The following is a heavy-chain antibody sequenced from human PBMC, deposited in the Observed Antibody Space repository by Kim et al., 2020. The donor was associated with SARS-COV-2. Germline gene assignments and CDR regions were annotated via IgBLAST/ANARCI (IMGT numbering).Heavy chain of an antibody. CDR2: IWNDGSNK. CDR1: GFTFSSYD. CDR3: ARGTISGYYLRDYGMDV. J-gene: IGHJ6*02. Sequence: GGSLRLSCAASGFTFSSYDMHWVRQAPGKGVEWVAVIWNDGSNKYYADSVKGRFTISRDNSKNTLYLQMNSLRVEDTAVYYCARGTISGYYLRDYGMDVWGQGTTVTVSS. V-gene: IGHV3-33*01. D-gene: IGHD3-22*01.